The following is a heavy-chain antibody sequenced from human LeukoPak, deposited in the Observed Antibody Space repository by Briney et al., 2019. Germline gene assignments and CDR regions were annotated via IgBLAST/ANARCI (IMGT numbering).Heavy chain of an antibody. J-gene: IGHJ6*02. D-gene: IGHD1-26*01. CDR1: GFTFRSYG. CDR2: IYTNGRDT. Sequence: GGSLRLSCVASGFTFRSYGMNWVRQAPGKGLEWVSGIYTNGRDTRYADSVKGRFTISRDNSKNTLYLQMHSLGVEDTAVYYCAHLVWEYVGGLDVWGQGTTVTVSS. CDR3: AHLVWEYVGGLDV. V-gene: IGHV3-23*05.